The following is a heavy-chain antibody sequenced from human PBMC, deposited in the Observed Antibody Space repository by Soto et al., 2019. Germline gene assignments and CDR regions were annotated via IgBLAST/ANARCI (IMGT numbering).Heavy chain of an antibody. CDR2: IIPIFGTA. V-gene: IGHV1-69*13. CDR1: GGTFSSYA. J-gene: IGHJ6*02. Sequence: SVKVSCKASGGTFSSYAISWVRQAPGQGLEWMGGIIPIFGTANYAQKFQGRVTITADESTSTAYMELSSLRSEDTAVYYCARQGMVRGWYYYYGMDVWGQGTTGTGS. CDR3: ARQGMVRGWYYYYGMDV. D-gene: IGHD3-10*01.